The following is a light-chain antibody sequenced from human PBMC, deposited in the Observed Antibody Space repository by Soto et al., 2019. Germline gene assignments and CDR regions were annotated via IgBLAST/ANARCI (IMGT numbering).Light chain of an antibody. CDR1: SSDVGGYDH. CDR2: DVT. Sequence: QSALTQPASVSGSPGQSITISCTGTSSDVGGYDHVSWYQQHPGKAPKLIIYDVTVRPSGISPRCSGSKSDNTASLAVSGLQPEDEADYYCSSYTNQETLLFGGGTQLTVL. J-gene: IGLJ3*02. V-gene: IGLV2-14*03. CDR3: SSYTNQETLL.